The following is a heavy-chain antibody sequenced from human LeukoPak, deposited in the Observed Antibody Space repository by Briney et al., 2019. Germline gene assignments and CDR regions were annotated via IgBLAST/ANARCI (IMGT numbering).Heavy chain of an antibody. CDR1: GFIFSNYG. CDR3: ARDDFAGDSSGYIDY. CDR2: IWFDGSNQ. Sequence: GGSLRLSCAASGFIFSNYGMHWGRQAPGKGLEWVAVIWFDGSNQYHADAVKGRFTISRDNSKNTLYLQMSSLRAEDTALYYCARDDFAGDSSGYIDYWGQGTLVTVSS. V-gene: IGHV3-33*01. D-gene: IGHD3-22*01. J-gene: IGHJ4*02.